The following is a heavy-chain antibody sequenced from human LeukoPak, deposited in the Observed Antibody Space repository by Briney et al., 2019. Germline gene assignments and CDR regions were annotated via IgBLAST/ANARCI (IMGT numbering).Heavy chain of an antibody. CDR1: GFTFSTYR. J-gene: IGHJ4*02. CDR3: ARGSGNDY. Sequence: GGSLRLSCAASGFTFSTYRMNWVRQAPGKGLEWVSSISSSGSFIYYADSVKGRLTISRDNARNSLYLQMNSLRAEDTAVYYCARGSGNDYWGQGTLVTVSS. V-gene: IGHV3-21*01. CDR2: ISSSGSFI.